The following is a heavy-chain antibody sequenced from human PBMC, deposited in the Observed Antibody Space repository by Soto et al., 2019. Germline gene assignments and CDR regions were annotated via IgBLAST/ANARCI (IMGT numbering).Heavy chain of an antibody. Sequence: PGGSLRLSCAASGFTFSSYAMSWVRQAPGKGLEWVSAISGSGGSTYYADSVKGRFTISRDNSKNTLYLQMNSLRAEDTAVYYFARNFDYYDTQYPYFQHWGQGTLVTVSS. CDR3: ARNFDYYDTQYPYFQH. CDR1: GFTFSSYA. V-gene: IGHV3-23*01. D-gene: IGHD3-22*01. J-gene: IGHJ1*01. CDR2: ISGSGGST.